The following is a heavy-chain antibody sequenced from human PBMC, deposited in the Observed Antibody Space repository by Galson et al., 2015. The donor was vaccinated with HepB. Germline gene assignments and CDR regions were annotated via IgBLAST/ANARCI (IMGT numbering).Heavy chain of an antibody. CDR3: ARAVYDSSGYYFDY. CDR1: GFTVSSNY. Sequence: SLRLSCAAPGFTVSSNYMSWVRQAPGKGLEWVSVIYSGGSTYYADSVKGRSTISRDNSKNTLYLQMNSLRAEDTAVYYCARAVYDSSGYYFDYWGQGTLVTVSS. D-gene: IGHD3-22*01. V-gene: IGHV3-53*01. J-gene: IGHJ4*02. CDR2: IYSGGST.